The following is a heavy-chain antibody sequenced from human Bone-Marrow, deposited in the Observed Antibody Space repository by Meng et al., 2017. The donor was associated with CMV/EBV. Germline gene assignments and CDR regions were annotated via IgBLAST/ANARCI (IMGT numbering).Heavy chain of an antibody. D-gene: IGHD3-3*01. CDR3: ARSPFWSGYHYYFDY. J-gene: IGHJ4*02. Sequence: ESLKISCTVSGDFITSNYWTWIRQPPGKGLEWIGYIYYTGSTHYNPSLKSRITISLDMSKNQFSLNLSSVTAADTAVYYCARSPFWSGYHYYFDYWGQGTRVTVSS. CDR2: IYYTGST. CDR1: GDFITSNY. V-gene: IGHV4-59*01.